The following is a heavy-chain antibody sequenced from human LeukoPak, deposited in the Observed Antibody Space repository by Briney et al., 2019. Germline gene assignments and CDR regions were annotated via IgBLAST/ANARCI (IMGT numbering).Heavy chain of an antibody. CDR2: IRYDGSNK. J-gene: IGHJ4*02. CDR1: GFNFNYYG. D-gene: IGHD3-10*01. Sequence: GGSLRLSCAASGFNFNYYGMHWVRQAPGKGLEWVAFIRYDGSNKYYADSVKGRFTISRDNSKNTLYLQMNSLRAKDTAVYYCAKVGRRDYYGSGSYYNAVGDYRGQGTLVTVSS. CDR3: AKVGRRDYYGSGSYYNAVGDY. V-gene: IGHV3-30*02.